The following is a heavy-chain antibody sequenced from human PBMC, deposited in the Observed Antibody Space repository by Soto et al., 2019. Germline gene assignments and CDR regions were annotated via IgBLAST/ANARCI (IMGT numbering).Heavy chain of an antibody. CDR2: ISSNGGST. J-gene: IGHJ4*02. CDR1: GFTFSSYA. V-gene: IGHV3-64D*08. D-gene: IGHD3-3*01. CDR3: VKDRGTIFGVVIRYDY. Sequence: GGSLRLSCSASGFTFSSYAMHWVRQAPGKGLEYVSAISSNGGSTYYADSVKGRFTISRDNSKNTLYLQMSSLRAEDTAVYYCVKDRGTIFGVVIRYDYWGQGTLVTVSS.